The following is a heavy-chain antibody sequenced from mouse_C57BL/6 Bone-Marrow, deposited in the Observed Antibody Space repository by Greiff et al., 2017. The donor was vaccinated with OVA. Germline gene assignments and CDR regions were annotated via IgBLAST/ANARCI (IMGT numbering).Heavy chain of an antibody. J-gene: IGHJ2*01. D-gene: IGHD1-1*01. CDR3: TTGYGSSYDY. CDR1: GFNIKDDY. V-gene: IGHV14-4*01. Sequence: VQLKQSGAELVRPGASVKLSCTASGFNIKDDYMHWVKQRPEQGLEWIGWIDPENGDTEYASKFQGKATITADTSSNTAYLQLSSLTSEYTAVYYCTTGYGSSYDYWGQGTTLTVSS. CDR2: IDPENGDT.